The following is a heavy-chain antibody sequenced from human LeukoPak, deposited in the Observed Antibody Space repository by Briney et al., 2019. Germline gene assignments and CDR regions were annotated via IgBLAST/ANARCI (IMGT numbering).Heavy chain of an antibody. CDR2: ISGYNGNT. D-gene: IGHD5-12*01. Sequence: ASVKVSCKASGYIFTNFGISWVRQARGQGLEWMGWISGYNGNTKYVQKFQGRVTMTRDTSISTAYMELSRLRSDDTAVYYCARGGFVATITNYYYYYYMDVWGKGTTVTVSS. V-gene: IGHV1-18*01. J-gene: IGHJ6*03. CDR3: ARGGFVATITNYYYYYYMDV. CDR1: GYIFTNFG.